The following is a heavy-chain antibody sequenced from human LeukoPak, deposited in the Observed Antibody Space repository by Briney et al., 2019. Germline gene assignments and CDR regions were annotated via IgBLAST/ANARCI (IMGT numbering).Heavy chain of an antibody. Sequence: GGSLRLSCAASGFTFSSYWMSWVRQAPGKGLEWVANIRQDGSEKYYVDSVKGRFTISRDNAKNSLYLQMNSLRAEDTAVYYCARETWAAAGRAFDIWGQGTMVTVSS. V-gene: IGHV3-7*01. CDR3: ARETWAAAGRAFDI. CDR1: GFTFSSYW. D-gene: IGHD6-13*01. J-gene: IGHJ3*02. CDR2: IRQDGSEK.